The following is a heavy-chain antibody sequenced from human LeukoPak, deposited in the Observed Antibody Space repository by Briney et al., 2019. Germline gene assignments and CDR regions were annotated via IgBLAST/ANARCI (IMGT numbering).Heavy chain of an antibody. CDR3: AREVPKLLWFGELSKQSRPCMDV. D-gene: IGHD3-10*01. V-gene: IGHV3-30-3*01. CDR1: GFTFSSYA. Sequence: GGSLRLSCAASGFTFSSYAMHWVRQAPGKGLEWVAVISYDGSNKYYADSVKGRFTISRDNSKNTLYLQMNSLRAEDTAVNYCAREVPKLLWFGELSKQSRPCMDVWGQGTTVTVSS. J-gene: IGHJ6*02. CDR2: ISYDGSNK.